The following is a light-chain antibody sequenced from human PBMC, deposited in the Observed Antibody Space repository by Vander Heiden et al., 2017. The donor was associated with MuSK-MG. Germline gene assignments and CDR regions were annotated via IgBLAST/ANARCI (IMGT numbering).Light chain of an antibody. V-gene: IGLV3-9*01. J-gene: IGLJ1*01. Sequence: SYELNQPLSLSVALGQTARIPCWGNDIGSKNVHWHHQKPGQAPGRCIYRDSNRPSGIPERFSGSTSGNKAKPTMSRAQSGEEDDEYSQAWDSISDGCGTGPKVT. CDR2: RDS. CDR3: QAWDSISDG. CDR1: DIGSKN.